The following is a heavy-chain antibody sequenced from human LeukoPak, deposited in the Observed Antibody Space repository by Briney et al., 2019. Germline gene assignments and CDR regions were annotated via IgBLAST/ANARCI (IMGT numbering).Heavy chain of an antibody. J-gene: IGHJ3*02. CDR3: TRVGVIVVVYDAFDI. CDR1: GFTFGDYA. Sequence: GRSLGLSCTASGFTFGDYAMSWVRQAPGKGLEWVGFIRSKAYGGTTEYAASVKGRFTISRDDSKSIAYLQMNSLKTEDTAVYYCTRVGVIVVVYDAFDIWGQGTMVTVSS. D-gene: IGHD3-22*01. CDR2: IRSKAYGGTT. V-gene: IGHV3-49*04.